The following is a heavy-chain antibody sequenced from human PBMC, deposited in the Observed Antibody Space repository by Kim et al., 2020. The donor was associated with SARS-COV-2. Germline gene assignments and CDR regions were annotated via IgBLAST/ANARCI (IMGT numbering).Heavy chain of an antibody. CDR1: GFTFSSHG. D-gene: IGHD3-16*01. CDR3: ARDGGARAFDF. Sequence: GGSLRLSCAASGFTFSSHGMHWVRQAPGKGLEWVAVIWYDGSNKYSADSVKGRFTISRDNSKNTLYLQMNSLRAEDTAVYYCARDGGARAFDFWGRGTMVTVSS. V-gene: IGHV3-33*01. J-gene: IGHJ3*01. CDR2: IWYDGSNK.